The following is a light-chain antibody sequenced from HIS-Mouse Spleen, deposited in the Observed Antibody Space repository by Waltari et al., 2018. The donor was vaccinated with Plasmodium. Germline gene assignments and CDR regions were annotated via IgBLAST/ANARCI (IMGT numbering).Light chain of an antibody. CDR1: QSISSR. CDR2: KAS. J-gene: IGKJ1*01. CDR3: QQYNSYSWT. Sequence: DIQMTQSPSTLSASVGDRVTITCRASQSISSRLAWYKQKPGKAPKLLSYKASSVESGVPSRFSGSGSGTEFTLTISSLQPDDFATYYCQQYNSYSWTFGQGTKVEIK. V-gene: IGKV1-5*03.